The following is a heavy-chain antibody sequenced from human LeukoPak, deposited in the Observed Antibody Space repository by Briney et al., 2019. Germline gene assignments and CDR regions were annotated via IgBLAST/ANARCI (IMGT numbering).Heavy chain of an antibody. J-gene: IGHJ3*02. CDR1: GFTFDEYA. D-gene: IGHD6-19*01. Sequence: GGSLRLSCAASGFTFDEYAIHWVRQAPGKGLEWVSGMSWDSNSIIYADSVKGRFTISRDNAKNSLYLQMNSLRADDTALYYCAKAVAAPGAFDIWGQGTVVTVSS. CDR2: MSWDSNSI. CDR3: AKAVAAPGAFDI. V-gene: IGHV3-9*01.